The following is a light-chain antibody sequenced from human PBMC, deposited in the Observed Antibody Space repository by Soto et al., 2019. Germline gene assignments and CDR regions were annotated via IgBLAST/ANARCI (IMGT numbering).Light chain of an antibody. CDR3: ASWDDSLNGWV. J-gene: IGLJ3*02. CDR1: SSNIGSNP. V-gene: IGLV1-44*01. CDR2: SNS. Sequence: QSVLTQPPSASGTPGQRVIISCSGSSSNIGSNPVNWYQQLPGTAPKLLIYSNSQRPSGVPDRFSGSKSGTSASLAISGLQSEDKADYYCASWDDSLNGWVFGGGTQLTVL.